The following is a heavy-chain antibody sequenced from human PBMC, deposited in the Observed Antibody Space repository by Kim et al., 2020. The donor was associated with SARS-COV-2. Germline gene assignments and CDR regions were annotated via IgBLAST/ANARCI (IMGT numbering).Heavy chain of an antibody. Sequence: DRFTNARDNSQNMLYLQMNSLRAEDTAVYYCARDRDIVVVFYFDYWGQGTLVTVSS. CDR3: ARDRDIVVVFYFDY. D-gene: IGHD2-2*01. V-gene: IGHV3-30*01. J-gene: IGHJ4*02.